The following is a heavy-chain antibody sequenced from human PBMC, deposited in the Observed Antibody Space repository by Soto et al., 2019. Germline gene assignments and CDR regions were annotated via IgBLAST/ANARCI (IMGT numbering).Heavy chain of an antibody. CDR2: IIPIFGTA. Sequence: ASVKVSCKASGGTFSSYAISWVRQAPGQGLEWMGGIIPIFGTANYAQKFQGRVTITADESTSTAYMELSSLRSEDTAVYYCARDYGDYEIHYYYYGMDVWGQGTTVTVSS. J-gene: IGHJ6*02. CDR1: GGTFSSYA. V-gene: IGHV1-69*13. D-gene: IGHD4-17*01. CDR3: ARDYGDYEIHYYYYGMDV.